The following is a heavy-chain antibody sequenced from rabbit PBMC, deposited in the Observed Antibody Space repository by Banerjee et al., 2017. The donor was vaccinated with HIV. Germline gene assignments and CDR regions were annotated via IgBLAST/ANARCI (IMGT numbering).Heavy chain of an antibody. D-gene: IGHD8-1*01. CDR2: IYTGSGST. CDR3: ARNVGTSYYDL. J-gene: IGHJ4*01. CDR1: GIDFSSDDF. V-gene: IGHV1S45*01. Sequence: QEQLEESGGDLVKPEGSLTLTCKASGIDFSSDDFMCWVRQAPGKGLEWIGCIYTGSGSTDYATWAKGRFTISKTSSTTVTLQMTSLTVADTATYFCARNVGTSYYDLWGPGTLVTVS.